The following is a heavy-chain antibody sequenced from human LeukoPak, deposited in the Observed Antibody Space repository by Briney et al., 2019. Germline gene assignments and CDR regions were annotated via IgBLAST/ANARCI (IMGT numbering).Heavy chain of an antibody. V-gene: IGHV4-59*08. J-gene: IGHJ5*02. CDR2: IHSVGYS. CDR1: DDSISSFY. CDR3: ARLQWLAYGGFDP. Sequence: SETLSLTCTVSDDSISSFYWGWIRQPPGKGLEWIAYIHSVGYSNYNPSLKSRVSMSIDTSKKQFSLKLTSVTASDTAVYYCARLQWLAYGGFDPWGQGTLVTVSS. D-gene: IGHD6-19*01.